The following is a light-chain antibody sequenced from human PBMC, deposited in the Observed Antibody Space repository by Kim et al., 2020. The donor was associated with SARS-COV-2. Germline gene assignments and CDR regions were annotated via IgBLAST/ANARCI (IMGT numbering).Light chain of an antibody. Sequence: DIQMTQSPSTLSASIGDTVTITCRASQSVSNLLAWYQQKPGKVPKLLIYRTSSLESGVPSRFSGSGSGTDFTLTISSLQPDDFATYYCQQYNDYSGTFGQGTKVDIK. J-gene: IGKJ1*01. CDR2: RTS. V-gene: IGKV1-5*03. CDR3: QQYNDYSGT. CDR1: QSVSNL.